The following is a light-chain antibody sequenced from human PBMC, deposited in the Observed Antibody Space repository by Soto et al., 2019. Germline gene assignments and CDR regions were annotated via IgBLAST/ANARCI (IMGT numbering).Light chain of an antibody. Sequence: QSVLTQPPSVSAAPGQTVTISCSGSSSNIGNNYVSWYQQLPGTAPKLLMYDNNKRPSGIPDRFSGSKSGTSATLGITGLQTGDEADYYCGTWDSSLSAPVFGGGTKLTVL. CDR1: SSNIGNNY. CDR2: DNN. J-gene: IGLJ2*01. V-gene: IGLV1-51*01. CDR3: GTWDSSLSAPV.